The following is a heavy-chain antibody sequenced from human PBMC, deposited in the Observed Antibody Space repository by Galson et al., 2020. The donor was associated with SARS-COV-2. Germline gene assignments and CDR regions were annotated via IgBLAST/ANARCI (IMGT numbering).Heavy chain of an antibody. J-gene: IGHJ3*02. CDR3: ARSYDSSGYYTGSDAFDI. CDR1: GYSFTSYW. Sequence: GESLKISCKGSGYSFTSYWIGWVHQMPGKGLEWMGIIYPGDSDTRYSPSFQGQVTISADKSISTAYLQWSSLKASDTAMYYCARSYDSSGYYTGSDAFDIWGQGTMVTVSS. CDR2: IYPGDSDT. D-gene: IGHD3-22*01. V-gene: IGHV5-51*07.